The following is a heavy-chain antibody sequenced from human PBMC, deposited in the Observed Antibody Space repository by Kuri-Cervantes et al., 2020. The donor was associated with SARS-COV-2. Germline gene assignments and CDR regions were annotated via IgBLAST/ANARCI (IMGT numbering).Heavy chain of an antibody. CDR1: GFTFSSYC. CDR2: RRYEGSKK. J-gene: IGHJ5*02. V-gene: IGHV3-30*02. CDR3: AKDRRMVGATRWFDA. D-gene: IGHD1-26*01. Sequence: LTRAASGFTFSSYCMHWVRQAPGKGLEWVVVRRYEGSKKYYADSVKGRFTISRDNYKNTLYLQMNSLRAEDAAVYECAKDRRMVGATRWFDAWGQGTLVTVSS.